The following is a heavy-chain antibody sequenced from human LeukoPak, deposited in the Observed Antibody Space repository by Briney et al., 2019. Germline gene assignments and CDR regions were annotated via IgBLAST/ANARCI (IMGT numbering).Heavy chain of an antibody. J-gene: IGHJ6*02. D-gene: IGHD3-10*01. CDR3: ARGNGSYYGMDV. Sequence: SVKVSCKASGGSFSSYAISWVRQAPGQGLEWMGGIIPIFGTANYAQKFHGRVTITADESTSTAYMELSSLRSEDTAVYYCARGNGSYYGMDVWGQGTTVTVSS. CDR1: GGSFSSYA. V-gene: IGHV1-69*13. CDR2: IIPIFGTA.